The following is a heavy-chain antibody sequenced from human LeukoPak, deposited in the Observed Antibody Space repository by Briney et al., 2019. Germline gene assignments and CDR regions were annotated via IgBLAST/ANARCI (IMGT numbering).Heavy chain of an antibody. CDR3: ARDSVVVVPAAMDRGFDY. V-gene: IGHV3-7*03. Sequence: GGSLRLSCAASGFTFSSYWMSWVRQAPGKGLERVANIKQDGSEKYYVDSVKGRFTISRDNAKNSLHLQMNSLRAEDTAVYYCARDSVVVVPAAMDRGFDYWGQGTLVTVSS. CDR2: IKQDGSEK. CDR1: GFTFSSYW. D-gene: IGHD2-2*01. J-gene: IGHJ4*02.